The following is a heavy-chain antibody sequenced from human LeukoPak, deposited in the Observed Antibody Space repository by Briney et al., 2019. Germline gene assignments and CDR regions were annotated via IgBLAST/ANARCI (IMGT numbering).Heavy chain of an antibody. CDR3: ARGPSHYYDSSGYYVY. CDR2: MNPNSGNT. CDR1: GYTFTSYD. J-gene: IGHJ4*02. D-gene: IGHD3-22*01. Sequence: ASVKVSCKASGYTFTSYDINWVRQATGQGLEWMGWMNPNSGNTGYAQKFQGRVTMTRNTSISTAYMELSSLRSEDTAVYYCARGPSHYYDSSGYYVYWGQGTLVTVSS. V-gene: IGHV1-8*01.